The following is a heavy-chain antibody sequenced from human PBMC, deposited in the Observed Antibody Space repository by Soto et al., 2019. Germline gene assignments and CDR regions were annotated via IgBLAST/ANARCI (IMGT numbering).Heavy chain of an antibody. Sequence: GGSLRLSCEASGFIFSNYWMHWVRQTPGTGLVWVSRISNDGSITNYADSVKGRFTISRDNANTQVALTMTNMDPMDTATYYCAHRAGLQGNWNGAHFDSWGQGTLVTVSS. D-gene: IGHD1-1*01. V-gene: IGHV3-74*01. CDR2: ISNDGSIT. CDR3: AHRAGLQGNWNGAHFDS. CDR1: GFIFSNYW. J-gene: IGHJ4*02.